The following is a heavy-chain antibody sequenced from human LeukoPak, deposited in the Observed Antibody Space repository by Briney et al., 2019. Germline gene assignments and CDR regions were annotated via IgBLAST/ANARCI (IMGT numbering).Heavy chain of an antibody. CDR1: GGTFSSYA. V-gene: IGHV1-69*04. CDR2: IIPILGIA. Sequence: PVKVSCKASGGTFSSYAISWVRQAPGQGLEWMGRIIPILGIANYAQKFQGRVTITADKSTSTAYMELSSLRSEDTAVYYCARAMVYAISWFDPWGQGTLVTVSS. J-gene: IGHJ5*02. CDR3: ARAMVYAISWFDP. D-gene: IGHD2-8*01.